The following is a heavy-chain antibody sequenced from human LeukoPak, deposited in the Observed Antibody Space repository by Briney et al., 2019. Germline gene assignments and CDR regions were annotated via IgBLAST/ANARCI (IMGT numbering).Heavy chain of an antibody. CDR2: IHTSGST. CDR1: GGSISSGSYY. D-gene: IGHD2-2*01. J-gene: IGHJ4*02. Sequence: SETLSLTCTVSGGSISSGSYYWSWIRQPAGKGLEWIGRIHTSGSTSYIPSLESRVTISVDTSKNQFSLKLTSATAADTAVYFCARYGNVPSAHFDYWGQGTLVTVSS. CDR3: ARYGNVPSAHFDY. V-gene: IGHV4-61*02.